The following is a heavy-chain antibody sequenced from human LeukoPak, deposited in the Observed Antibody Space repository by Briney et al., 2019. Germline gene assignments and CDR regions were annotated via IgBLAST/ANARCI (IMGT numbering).Heavy chain of an antibody. CDR2: ISGSGGST. CDR3: AKDYMGTAMVFDY. D-gene: IGHD5-18*01. CDR1: GFTFSSYA. J-gene: IGHJ4*02. V-gene: IGHV3-23*01. Sequence: GESLRLSCAASGFTFSSYALSWVRQAPGKGLEWVSAISGSGGSTYYADSVKGRFTISRDNSKNTLYLQMNSLRAEDTAVYYCAKDYMGTAMVFDYCGQGTLVTVSS.